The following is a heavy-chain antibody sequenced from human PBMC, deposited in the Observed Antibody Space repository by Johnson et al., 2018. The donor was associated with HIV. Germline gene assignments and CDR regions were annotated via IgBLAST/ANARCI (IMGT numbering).Heavy chain of an antibody. Sequence: QVQLVESGGGVVQPGRSLRLSCEASGFTLSSSAFHWVRQAPGKGLEWVAVISYDGSNQYYADSVKGRFTISRDISKNTLYLQMSSLRTDDTAVYFCARDSDVLPGYTGPEDAFDIWGQGTLVTVSS. J-gene: IGHJ3*02. V-gene: IGHV3-30*04. CDR2: ISYDGSNQ. CDR3: ARDSDVLPGYTGPEDAFDI. CDR1: GFTLSSSA. D-gene: IGHD3-9*01.